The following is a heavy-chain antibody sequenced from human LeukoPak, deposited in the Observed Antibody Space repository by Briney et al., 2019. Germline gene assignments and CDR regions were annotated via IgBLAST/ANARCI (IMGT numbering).Heavy chain of an antibody. Sequence: AGSLRLSCAASGFTFSSYAMSWVRQPPGKGLEWVSAISGSGGSTYYADSVKGRFTISRDNSKNTLYLQMNSLSAEDTAVYYYAKPRSGSYDFDYWGQGTLVTVSS. CDR3: AKPRSGSYDFDY. D-gene: IGHD1-26*01. V-gene: IGHV3-23*01. J-gene: IGHJ4*02. CDR2: ISGSGGST. CDR1: GFTFSSYA.